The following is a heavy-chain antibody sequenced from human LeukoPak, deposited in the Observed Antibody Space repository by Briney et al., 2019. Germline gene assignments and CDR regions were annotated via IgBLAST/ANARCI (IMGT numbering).Heavy chain of an antibody. CDR3: ASCRLVINAFDI. D-gene: IGHD3-22*01. J-gene: IGHJ3*02. CDR2: INHSGST. V-gene: IGHV4-34*01. Sequence: PSETLSLTCAVYGGSFSGYYWSWIRQPPGKGLEWIGEINHSGSTNYNPSLKSRVTISVDTSKNQFSLKLGSVTAADTAVYYCASCRLVINAFDIWGQGTMVTVSS. CDR1: GGSFSGYY.